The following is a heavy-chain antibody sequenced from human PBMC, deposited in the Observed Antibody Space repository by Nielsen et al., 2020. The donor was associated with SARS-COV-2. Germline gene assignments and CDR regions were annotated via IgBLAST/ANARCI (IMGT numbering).Heavy chain of an antibody. D-gene: IGHD4-17*01. CDR3: ARADYGDYYFDY. CDR1: GFTFSDYY. V-gene: IGHV3-11*05. Sequence: LSLTCAASGFTFSDYYMSWIRQAPGKGLEWVSYISSSSSYTNYADSVKGRFTISRDNAKNSLYLQMNSLRAEDTAVYYCARADYGDYYFDYWGQGTLVTVSS. CDR2: ISSSSSYT. J-gene: IGHJ4*02.